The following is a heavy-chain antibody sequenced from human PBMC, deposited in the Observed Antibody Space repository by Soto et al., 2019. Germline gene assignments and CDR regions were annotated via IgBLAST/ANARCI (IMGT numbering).Heavy chain of an antibody. Sequence: ASVKVSCKASGYTFTGYYMHWVRQAPGQGLEWMGCINPNSGGTNYAQKFQGWVTMTRDTSISTAYMELSRLRSDDTAVYYCARDRDNWNYEFDYWGQGTLVTVSS. CDR2: INPNSGGT. CDR1: GYTFTGYY. J-gene: IGHJ4*02. CDR3: ARDRDNWNYEFDY. V-gene: IGHV1-2*04. D-gene: IGHD1-7*01.